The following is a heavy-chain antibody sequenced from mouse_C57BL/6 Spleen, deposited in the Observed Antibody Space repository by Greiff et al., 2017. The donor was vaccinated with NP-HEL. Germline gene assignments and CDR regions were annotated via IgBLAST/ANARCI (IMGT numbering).Heavy chain of an antibody. V-gene: IGHV5-9*01. Sequence: EVKLVESGGGLVKPGGSLKLSCAASGFTFSSYTMSWVRQTPEKRLEWVATISGGGGNTYYPDSVKGRFTIFRDNAKNTLYLQMSSLRSEDTALYYCARQDYYGSSYGGYFDVWGTGTTVTVSS. CDR3: ARQDYYGSSYGGYFDV. CDR2: ISGGGGNT. D-gene: IGHD1-1*01. CDR1: GFTFSSYT. J-gene: IGHJ1*03.